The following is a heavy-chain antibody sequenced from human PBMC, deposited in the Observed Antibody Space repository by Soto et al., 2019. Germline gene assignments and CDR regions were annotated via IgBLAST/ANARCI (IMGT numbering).Heavy chain of an antibody. D-gene: IGHD2-15*01. CDR2: INSDGSVS. Sequence: EVQLVESGGGLVQPGGSLRLSCVASGFTFSNYWMYWVRQAPGEGLVWVSRINSDGSVSSYADSVKGRLTISRDNVKNTQYLQMDSLRAEDTAVYYCARGDCVGATCYSLAGSFYYYMDVWGKGTTVTVFS. CDR3: ARGDCVGATCYSLAGSFYYYMDV. V-gene: IGHV3-74*01. J-gene: IGHJ6*03. CDR1: GFTFSNYW.